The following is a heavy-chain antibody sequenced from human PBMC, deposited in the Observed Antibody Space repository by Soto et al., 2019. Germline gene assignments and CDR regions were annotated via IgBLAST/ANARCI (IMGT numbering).Heavy chain of an antibody. Sequence: QAGGSLRLSCSVSGFTFSSYAMHWVRQGPGKGLEYIASITTNGGSTYNADSVKGRFTISRDNSKNALYLQMSSLRVEDTAVYYCVTGGATTGRFGFAFDIWGQGTMVTVSS. D-gene: IGHD1-1*01. CDR3: VTGGATTGRFGFAFDI. J-gene: IGHJ3*02. V-gene: IGHV3-64D*06. CDR1: GFTFSSYA. CDR2: ITTNGGST.